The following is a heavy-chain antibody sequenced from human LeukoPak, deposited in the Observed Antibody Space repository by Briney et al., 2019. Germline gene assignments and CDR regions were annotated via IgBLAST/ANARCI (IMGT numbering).Heavy chain of an antibody. CDR1: GVPFSSYE. CDR2: ICSSGSTI. V-gene: IGHV3-48*03. Sequence: GGSLRLSCAASGVPFSSYEMNWVRQPPGKGLEWVAYICSSGSTIYYPAAVKSRFTISRVNAKNSLYLQMNSLRAEYTAVYYCARVRTDYDFWSGPIRYYYYYMDVWGKGTTVTVSS. D-gene: IGHD3-3*01. CDR3: ARVRTDYDFWSGPIRYYYYYMDV. J-gene: IGHJ6*03.